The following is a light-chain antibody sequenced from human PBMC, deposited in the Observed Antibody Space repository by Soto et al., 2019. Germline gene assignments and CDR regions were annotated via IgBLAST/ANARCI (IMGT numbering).Light chain of an antibody. Sequence: QSVLTQPASLSGSPGQSITISCTGTSSDVGRFHFVSWFQQLPGKAPKLLIYEVTKRPSGVSNRFSGSKSGNTASLTISGLQTEDEADYYCSSYTTRSTYVFGTGTKLTVL. V-gene: IGLV2-14*01. J-gene: IGLJ1*01. CDR3: SSYTTRSTYV. CDR2: EVT. CDR1: SSDVGRFHF.